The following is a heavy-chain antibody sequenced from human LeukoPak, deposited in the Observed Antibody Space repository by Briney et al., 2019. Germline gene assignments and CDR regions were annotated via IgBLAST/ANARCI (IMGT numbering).Heavy chain of an antibody. CDR3: ARGPVGGSNIFDS. CDR1: GDSVSSDSAA. V-gene: IGHV6-1*01. J-gene: IGHJ4*02. Sequence: SQTLSLTCAISGDSVSSDSAAWNWIRQSPSRGLEWLARTYFRSKWYYDYALAVNGRITINPDTSKNQFSLQLNSVTPEDTAVYFCARGPVGGSNIFDSWGQGTLVTVSS. CDR2: TYFRSKWYY. D-gene: IGHD3-16*01.